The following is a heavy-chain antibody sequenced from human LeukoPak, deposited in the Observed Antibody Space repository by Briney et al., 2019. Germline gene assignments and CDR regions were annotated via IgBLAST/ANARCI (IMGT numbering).Heavy chain of an antibody. V-gene: IGHV3-48*04. CDR3: ARDEYYYGSGRLYYYYGMDV. D-gene: IGHD3-10*01. Sequence: GGSPRLSCAASGFTFSSYSMNWVRQAPGKGLEWVSYISSSGSTIYYADSVKGRFTISRDNAKNSLYLQMNSLRAEDTAVYYCARDEYYYGSGRLYYYYGMDVWGQGTTVTVSS. CDR1: GFTFSSYS. CDR2: ISSSGSTI. J-gene: IGHJ6*02.